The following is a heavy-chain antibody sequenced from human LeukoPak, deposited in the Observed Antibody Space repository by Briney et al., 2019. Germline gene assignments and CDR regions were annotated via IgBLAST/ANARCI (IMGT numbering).Heavy chain of an antibody. CDR1: GFTFGDHS. V-gene: IGHV3-49*01. CDR3: TREIRYFDWFQADY. CDR2: IRSKAYGGTA. D-gene: IGHD3-9*01. J-gene: IGHJ4*02. Sequence: PGRSLRLSCTASGFTFGDHSVGWFRQAPGKGLEWVGFIRSKAYGGTAEYTASVKGRFTISRDDSKSVAYLQMDSLKTEDTAVYYCTREIRYFDWFQADYWGQGTLVTVSS.